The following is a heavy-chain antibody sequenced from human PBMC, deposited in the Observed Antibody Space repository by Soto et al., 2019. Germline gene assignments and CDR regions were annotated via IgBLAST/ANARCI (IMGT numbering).Heavy chain of an antibody. CDR1: GYSFTRYW. CDR3: ARQGEIFGWFDP. V-gene: IGHV5-51*01. Sequence: VESVKIYRQVSGYSFTRYWIVCVRQMPGKGLEWMGIIYPGDSDTRYSPSFQGQVTISADKSITTAYLQWNSLKSSDTAMYYCARQGEIFGWFDPWGQGTLVTVSS. D-gene: IGHD3-3*01. CDR2: IYPGDSDT. J-gene: IGHJ5*02.